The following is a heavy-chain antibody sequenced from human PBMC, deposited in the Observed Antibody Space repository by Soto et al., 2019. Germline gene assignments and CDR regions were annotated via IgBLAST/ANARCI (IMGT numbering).Heavy chain of an antibody. CDR2: ISSSSSYI. D-gene: IGHD4-17*01. Sequence: EVQLVESGGGLVKPGGSLRLSCAASGFAFSSYSINWVRQAPGKGLEWVSSISSSSSYIYYADSVKGRFTISRDNAKNSLYLQMNSLRAEDTAMYYCARQGSYGDHDYWGQGTLVTVSS. V-gene: IGHV3-21*01. CDR3: ARQGSYGDHDY. J-gene: IGHJ4*02. CDR1: GFAFSSYS.